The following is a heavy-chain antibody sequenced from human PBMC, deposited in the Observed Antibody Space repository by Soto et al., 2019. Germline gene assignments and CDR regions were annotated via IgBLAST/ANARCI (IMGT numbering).Heavy chain of an antibody. CDR1: GDSISTVDYF. CDR3: ARGRYCLTGRCFPNWFDS. Sequence: SETLSLTCSVSGDSISTVDYFWAWVRQPPGQALEYIGYIYKSATTYYNPSFESRVAISLDTSKSQFSLNVTSLTAADTAVYFCARGRYCLTGRCFPNWFDSWGQGTLVTVSS. J-gene: IGHJ5*01. CDR2: IYKSATT. D-gene: IGHD2-15*01. V-gene: IGHV4-30-4*01.